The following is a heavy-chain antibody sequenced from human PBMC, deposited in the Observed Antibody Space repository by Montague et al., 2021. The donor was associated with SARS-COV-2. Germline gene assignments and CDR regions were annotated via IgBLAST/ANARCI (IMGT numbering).Heavy chain of an antibody. V-gene: IGHV2-70*01. CDR2: IEWDDDK. Sequence: VKPTQTLTLTCTFSGFSLSTSGMCVSWIRQPPGKALEWLALIEWDDDKYYSTSLKTRLTISKDTSKNQVVLTMTNMDPVDTATYYCARIRVVTAMTGPYYYYGMDVWGQGTTVTVSS. CDR1: GFSLSTSGMC. CDR3: ARIRVVTAMTGPYYYYGMDV. D-gene: IGHD2-21*02. J-gene: IGHJ6*02.